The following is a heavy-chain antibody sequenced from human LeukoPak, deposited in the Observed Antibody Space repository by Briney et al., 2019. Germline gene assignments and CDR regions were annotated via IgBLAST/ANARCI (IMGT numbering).Heavy chain of an antibody. CDR3: ARVGLGSCSSGSCPNFDY. V-gene: IGHV3-74*01. J-gene: IGHJ4*02. CDR1: VFTFSSYL. CDR2: INSDGNSP. Sequence: GWCVTLSCAACVFTFSSYLMHWVRPAPGKGLAWVSRINSDGNSPNYADSVKGRFTISRDNAKNTLYLQMNSLRAEDTAVYYCARVGLGSCSSGSCPNFDYWGQGTLVTVSS. D-gene: IGHD2-15*01.